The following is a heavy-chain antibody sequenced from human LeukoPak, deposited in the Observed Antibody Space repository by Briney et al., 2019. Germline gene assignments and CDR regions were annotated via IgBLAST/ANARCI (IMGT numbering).Heavy chain of an antibody. CDR3: ARHRRVSNAYYFDY. V-gene: IGHV5-51*01. CDR1: GYTFSNYW. Sequence: GESLKISCRGSGYTFSNYWIGWVRQMPGKGLEWMGIIFPGDSDTRYSPSFQGQVTISADKSISTAYLQWSNLKASDTAMYYCARHRRVSNAYYFDYWGQGSLVTVSS. J-gene: IGHJ4*02. D-gene: IGHD2-8*01. CDR2: IFPGDSDT.